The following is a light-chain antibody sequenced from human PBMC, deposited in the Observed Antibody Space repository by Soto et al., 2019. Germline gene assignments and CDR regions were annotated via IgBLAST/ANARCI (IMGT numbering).Light chain of an antibody. CDR3: QQRHMWPIT. CDR1: QSFRGL. V-gene: IGKV3-11*01. Sequence: EVVLTQSPVTLSLSPGERATLSCRASQSFRGLLAWYQQKPGQAPRLLIYDAYNRATGIPPRFSGSGSGTAFTLTISSLAPEDSAVYYCQQRHMWPITFGQGTRLEIK. J-gene: IGKJ5*01. CDR2: DAY.